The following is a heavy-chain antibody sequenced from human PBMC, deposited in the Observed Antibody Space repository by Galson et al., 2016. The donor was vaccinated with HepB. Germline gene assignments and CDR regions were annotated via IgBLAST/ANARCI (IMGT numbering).Heavy chain of an antibody. Sequence: SVKVSCKAFGGTFNSYIINWVRQAPGQGLEWIGGIIPIFGKRNYAQNFQGRVTITADESTSTVYMELSSLRSEDTAVYFCARGGYYDSSGSLRYWGQGTLVTVSS. CDR2: IIPIFGKR. V-gene: IGHV1-69*13. CDR3: ARGGYYDSSGSLRY. CDR1: GGTFNSYI. J-gene: IGHJ4*02. D-gene: IGHD3-22*01.